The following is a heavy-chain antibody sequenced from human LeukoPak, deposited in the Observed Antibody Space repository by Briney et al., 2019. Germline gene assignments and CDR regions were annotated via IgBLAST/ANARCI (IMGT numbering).Heavy chain of an antibody. CDR3: VKDIPAVTSTYFDY. CDR1: GFTFDDYG. J-gene: IGHJ4*02. V-gene: IGHV3-9*01. D-gene: IGHD6-19*01. Sequence: GGSLRLSCAASGFTFDDYGMHWVRQAPGKGLEWVSKISWNSRSIGYADSVKGRFTISRDNAKNSLYLQMNGLRAEDTALYYCVKDIPAVTSTYFDYWGQGTLVTVSS. CDR2: ISWNSRSI.